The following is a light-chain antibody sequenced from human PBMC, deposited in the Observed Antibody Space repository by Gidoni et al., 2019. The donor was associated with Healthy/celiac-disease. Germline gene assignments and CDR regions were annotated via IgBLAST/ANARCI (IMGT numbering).Light chain of an antibody. CDR2: DAS. J-gene: IGKJ4*01. Sequence: DIQMTQSPSSLSASVGDRVTITCQASQDISNYLNWYQQKPGKAPKLLIYDASNLETGVPSRFSGSGSGTDFTFTISSLQPEDIATYYCQQYDNLRPTFXGXTKVEIK. CDR1: QDISNY. CDR3: QQYDNLRPT. V-gene: IGKV1-33*01.